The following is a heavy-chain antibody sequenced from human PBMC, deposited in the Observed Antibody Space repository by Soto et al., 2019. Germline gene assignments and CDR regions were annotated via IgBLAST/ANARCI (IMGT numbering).Heavy chain of an antibody. CDR1: GDSVSSNSAS. CDR3: ARARGVTYYDFWSGYTVGFSHDY. J-gene: IGHJ4*02. D-gene: IGHD3-3*01. V-gene: IGHV6-1*01. Sequence: PSQTLSLTCAISGDSVSSNSASWSWIRQSPSRGLKWLGRTYNRSKWYNDYAVSVKSQITINPDTSKNQFSLQLNSVTPEDTAVYYCARARGVTYYDFWSGYTVGFSHDYWGQGTLVTVSS. CDR2: TYNRSKWYN.